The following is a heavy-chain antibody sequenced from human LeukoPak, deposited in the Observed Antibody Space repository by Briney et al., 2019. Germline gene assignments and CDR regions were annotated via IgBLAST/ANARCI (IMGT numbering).Heavy chain of an antibody. J-gene: IGHJ5*01. CDR1: TSR. CDR3: ARDLWNFYDDSGYNRDFDS. CDR2: IGTYGGDT. D-gene: IGHD3-22*01. Sequence: ASVKVSCKATSRISWVRQAPGQGLEWMGWIGTYGGDTYYAQKFQGRITVTTDTSTSTVYMELRNLRSDDTAVYYCARDLWNFYDDSGYNRDFDSWGQGTLITVSS. V-gene: IGHV1-18*01.